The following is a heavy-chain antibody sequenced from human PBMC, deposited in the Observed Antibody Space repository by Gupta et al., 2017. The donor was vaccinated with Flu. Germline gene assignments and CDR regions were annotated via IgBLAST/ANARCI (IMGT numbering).Heavy chain of an antibody. CDR1: GFTFTSSA. V-gene: IGHV1-58*02. CDR3: AASLADFWSGSAGANWFDP. CDR2: IVVGSGNT. Sequence: QMQLVQSGPEVKKPGTSVKVSCKASGFTFTSSAMQWVRQARGQRLEWIGWIVVGSGNTNYAQKFQERVTITRDMSTSTAYMELSSLRSEDTAVYYCAASLADFWSGSAGANWFDPWGQGTLVTVSS. J-gene: IGHJ5*02. D-gene: IGHD3-3*01.